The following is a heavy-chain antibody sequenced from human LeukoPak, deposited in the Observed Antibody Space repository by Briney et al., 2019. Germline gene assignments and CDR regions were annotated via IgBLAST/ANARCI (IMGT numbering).Heavy chain of an antibody. D-gene: IGHD1-7*01. J-gene: IGHJ3*02. CDR3: ARGIRKLELYDAFDI. V-gene: IGHV3-64*01. CDR2: ISSNGGST. CDR1: GFTFSSYA. Sequence: GGSLRLSCAASGFTFSSYAMHWVRQAPGKGLEYVSAISSNGGSTYYANSVKGRFTISRDNSKNTLYLQMGSLRAEDMAVYYCARGIRKLELYDAFDIWGQGTMVTVSS.